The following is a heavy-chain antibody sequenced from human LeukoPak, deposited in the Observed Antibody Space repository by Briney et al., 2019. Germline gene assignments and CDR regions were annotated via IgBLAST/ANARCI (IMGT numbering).Heavy chain of an antibody. CDR1: GFTFTTYW. D-gene: IGHD3-9*01. CDR3: AKDRIRDFDWLDAFDI. V-gene: IGHV3-7*03. J-gene: IGHJ3*02. Sequence: GGSLRLSCAASGFTFTTYWMSWVRQAPGKGLEWVANIKQDGTEKYYVDSVKGRFTISRDNSKNTLYLQMNSLRAEDTAFYFQAKDRIRDFDWLDAFDIWGQGTMVTVSS. CDR2: IKQDGTEK.